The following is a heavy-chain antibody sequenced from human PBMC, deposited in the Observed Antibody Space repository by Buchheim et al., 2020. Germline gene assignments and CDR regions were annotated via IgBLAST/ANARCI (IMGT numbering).Heavy chain of an antibody. CDR3: VRHTFGSYYFDY. CDR1: GRSIISSSYY. D-gene: IGHD3-16*01. V-gene: IGHV4-39*01. J-gene: IGHJ4*02. CDR2: TYYNGIA. Sequence: QLQLQESGPGLVKPSETLSLTCSVSGRSIISSSYYWGWIRQPPGKGLEWIGSTYYNGIAYYNPSLKSRFTILVDTSKKQFSLQLTSVTAADTAVYYCVRHTFGSYYFDYWGQGTL.